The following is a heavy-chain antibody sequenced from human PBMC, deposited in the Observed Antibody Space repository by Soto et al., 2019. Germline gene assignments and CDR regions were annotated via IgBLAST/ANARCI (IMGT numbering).Heavy chain of an antibody. D-gene: IGHD3-10*01. Sequence: SVKVSCKASGGTFSNYGISWVRQAPGQGLEWMGGIIPIFSTAIYAQKFQGRVTITADESTSTAYMDLSSLRSEDTAVYFCARGSYYGSGGYYNWFDPWGQGTLVTVS. CDR1: GGTFSNYG. V-gene: IGHV1-69*13. CDR3: ARGSYYGSGGYYNWFDP. J-gene: IGHJ5*02. CDR2: IIPIFSTA.